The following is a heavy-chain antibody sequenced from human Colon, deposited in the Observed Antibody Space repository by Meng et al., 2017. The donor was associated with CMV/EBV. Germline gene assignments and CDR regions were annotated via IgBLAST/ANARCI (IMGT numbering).Heavy chain of an antibody. Sequence: SVNGYIYAWNWIRQPPRKGLEWIGYIYLSGHTHYNPSLRSRVTLSLDTANDRFSLNLTSVTAADTAIYYCARANDFGRTGSPYYFDSWGHGALVTVSS. V-gene: IGHV4-30-2*01. CDR3: ARANDFGRTGSPYYFDS. CDR1: SVNGYIYA. J-gene: IGHJ4*01. D-gene: IGHD4/OR15-4a*01. CDR2: IYLSGHT.